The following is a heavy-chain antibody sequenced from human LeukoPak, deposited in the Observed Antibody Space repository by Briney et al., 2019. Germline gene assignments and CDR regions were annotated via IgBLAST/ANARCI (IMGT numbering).Heavy chain of an antibody. D-gene: IGHD1-26*01. Sequence: PGGSLRLSCAASGFTFSSYSMNWVRQAPGKGLEWVSSISSSSSYIYYADSVKGRFTISRGNAKNSLYLQMNSLRAEDTAVYYCARDPSGGATVGYFDYWGQGTLVTVSS. J-gene: IGHJ4*02. CDR2: ISSSSSYI. CDR1: GFTFSSYS. CDR3: ARDPSGGATVGYFDY. V-gene: IGHV3-21*01.